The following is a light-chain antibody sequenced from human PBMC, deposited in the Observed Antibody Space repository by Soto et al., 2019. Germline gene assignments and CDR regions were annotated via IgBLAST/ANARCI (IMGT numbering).Light chain of an antibody. J-gene: IGKJ1*01. V-gene: IGKV3-20*01. CDR3: QQHAGSPWT. CDR1: QTVSNNY. CDR2: RAS. Sequence: EILLTQSPGTLSLSPGERATLSCRASQTVSNNYLVWYQHKPGRAPRLLIFRASIRAADIPDRVRGSGSGTDFTLTITRLEPEDFAVYYCQQHAGSPWTLGQGTKVEIK.